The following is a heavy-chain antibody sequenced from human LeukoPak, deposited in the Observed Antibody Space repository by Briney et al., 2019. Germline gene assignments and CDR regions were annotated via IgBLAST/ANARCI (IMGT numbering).Heavy chain of an antibody. CDR2: IYYSGST. CDR3: ARGTTRGIFGVVIRSNLDQGFDY. V-gene: IGHV4-31*03. J-gene: IGHJ4*02. Sequence: PSETLSLTCTVSGGSVSSGSYYWSWIRQHPGKGLEWIGYIYYSGSTYYNPSLKSRVTISVDTSKNQLSLKLSSVTAADTAVYYCARGTTRGIFGVVIRSNLDQGFDYWGQGTLVTVSS. CDR1: GGSVSSGSYY. D-gene: IGHD3-3*01.